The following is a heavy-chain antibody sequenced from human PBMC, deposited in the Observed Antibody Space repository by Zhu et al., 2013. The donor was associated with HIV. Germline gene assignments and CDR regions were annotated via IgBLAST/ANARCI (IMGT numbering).Heavy chain of an antibody. CDR1: GGDFNNYA. D-gene: IGHD6-13*01. CDR2: IIPIFGTA. V-gene: IGHV1-69*01. CDR3: ARSEEGRALYSSSWYPRRAFDI. J-gene: IGHJ3*02. Sequence: QVHLVQSGAEVKKPGTSLKVSCKISGGDFNNYAINWVRQAPGQGLEWMGGIIPIFGTANYAQKFQGRVTITADESTSTAYMELSSLRSEDTAVYYCARSEEGRALYSSSWYPRRAFDIWGQGDNGHRLF.